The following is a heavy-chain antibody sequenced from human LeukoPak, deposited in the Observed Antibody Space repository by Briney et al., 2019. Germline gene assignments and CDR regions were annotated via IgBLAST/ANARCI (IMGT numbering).Heavy chain of an antibody. CDR1: GFTFNNYA. Sequence: GGSLRLSCVASGFTFNNYAMTWVRQTPGKGLEWVSGISWNSGSIGYADSVKGRFTISRDNAKNSLYLQMNSLRAEDMALYYCAKDGCGGGSCYWYFDLGARGTLFIVP. D-gene: IGHD2-15*01. CDR3: AKDGCGGGSCYWYFDL. J-gene: IGHJ2*01. CDR2: ISWNSGSI. V-gene: IGHV3-9*03.